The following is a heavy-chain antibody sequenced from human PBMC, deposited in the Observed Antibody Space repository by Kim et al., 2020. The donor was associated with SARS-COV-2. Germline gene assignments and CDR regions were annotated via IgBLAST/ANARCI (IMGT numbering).Heavy chain of an antibody. CDR2: T. D-gene: IGHD3-10*01. V-gene: IGHV3-74*01. J-gene: IGHJ4*02. CDR3: TSHRAGAFDY. Sequence: TADADSVKGRFTSSRENAKNTLYLQLNTLRAEDTAVYYCTSHRAGAFDYWGQGTLVTVSS.